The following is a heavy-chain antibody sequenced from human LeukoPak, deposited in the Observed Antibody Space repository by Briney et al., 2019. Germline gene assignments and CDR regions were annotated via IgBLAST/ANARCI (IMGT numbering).Heavy chain of an antibody. J-gene: IGHJ4*02. D-gene: IGHD3-22*01. Sequence: GASVKVSCKASGYTFTGYYMHWVRQAPGQGLEWMGWINPNSGGTNYAQKFQGRVTMTRETSISTAYMELSRLRSDDTAVYYCARDYFYYDSSGYDYWGQGTLVTVSS. V-gene: IGHV1-2*02. CDR3: ARDYFYYDSSGYDY. CDR2: INPNSGGT. CDR1: GYTFTGYY.